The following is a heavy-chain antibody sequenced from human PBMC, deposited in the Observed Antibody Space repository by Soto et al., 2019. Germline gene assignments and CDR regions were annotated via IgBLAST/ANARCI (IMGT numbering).Heavy chain of an antibody. Sequence: QVQLVQSGAEVKKPGSSAKVSCKASGGTFSSYRINWVRQAPGQGLEWVGGIVPIRRTADYAQRFQGRVSITADESARTSYMELRSLRPQDTGVYYCVRDSGAKLSSSWGRGTLVTVSS. CDR2: IVPIRRTA. CDR1: GGTFSSYR. CDR3: VRDSGAKLSSS. D-gene: IGHD2-2*01. V-gene: IGHV1-69*01. J-gene: IGHJ4*02.